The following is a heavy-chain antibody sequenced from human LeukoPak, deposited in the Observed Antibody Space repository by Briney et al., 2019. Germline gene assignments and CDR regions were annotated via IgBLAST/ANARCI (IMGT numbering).Heavy chain of an antibody. CDR3: ARESDLSHYDRTEY. V-gene: IGHV4-61*02. J-gene: IGHJ4*02. D-gene: IGHD3-22*01. CDR1: GGSISSDNYY. CDR2: IYTSGST. Sequence: SETLSLTCTVSGGSISSDNYYWSWIRQPTGKGLEWIGRIYTSGSTNYTPTLRSRVTISADTSKNQLSLKLSSVTAADTAVYYCARESDLSHYDRTEYWGQGTLVTVSS.